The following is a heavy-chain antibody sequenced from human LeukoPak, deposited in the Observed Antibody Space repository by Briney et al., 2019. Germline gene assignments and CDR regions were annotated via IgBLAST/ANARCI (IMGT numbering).Heavy chain of an antibody. D-gene: IGHD6-19*01. V-gene: IGHV1-46*01. Sequence: ASVKVSCKASGYTFTSYYMHWVRQAPGQGLEWMGIINPSGGRTSYAQKFQGRGTMTRDTSTSTVYMELNSLRSEDTAVYYCASGHIAVAGNFDYWGQGTLVTVSS. CDR2: INPSGGRT. CDR3: ASGHIAVAGNFDY. CDR1: GYTFTSYY. J-gene: IGHJ4*02.